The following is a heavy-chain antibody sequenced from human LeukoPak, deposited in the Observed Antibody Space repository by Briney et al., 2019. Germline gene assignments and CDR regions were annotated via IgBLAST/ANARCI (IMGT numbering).Heavy chain of an antibody. CDR1: GFTFSSYG. Sequence: GGSLRLSCAASGFTFSSYGMSWVRQAPGKGLEWVSTISSSGSTIYYADSVKGRFTISRDNAKNSLYLQMNSLRVEDTAVYYCARVGALSSSWLLYWGQGTLVTVSS. CDR3: ARVGALSSSWLLY. D-gene: IGHD6-13*01. V-gene: IGHV3-48*04. J-gene: IGHJ4*02. CDR2: ISSSGSTI.